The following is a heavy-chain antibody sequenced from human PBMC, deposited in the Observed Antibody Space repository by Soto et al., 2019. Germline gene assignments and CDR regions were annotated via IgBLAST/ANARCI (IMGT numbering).Heavy chain of an antibody. J-gene: IGHJ4*02. Sequence: PSETLSLTCAVSGGSISSSNWWSWVRQPPGKGLEWIGEIYHSGSTDYNPSLKSRVTISLDTPKNQFSLKLSSVTAADTAVYYCARHPGYYDILTGYTTYYFDYWGQGILVTVSS. V-gene: IGHV4-4*02. D-gene: IGHD3-9*01. CDR2: IYHSGST. CDR1: GGSISSSNW. CDR3: ARHPGYYDILTGYTTYYFDY.